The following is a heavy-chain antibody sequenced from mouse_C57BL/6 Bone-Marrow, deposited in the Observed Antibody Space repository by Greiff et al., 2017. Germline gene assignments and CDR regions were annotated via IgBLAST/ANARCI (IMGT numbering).Heavy chain of an antibody. CDR3: ARLEFDGSSGDWYFDV. J-gene: IGHJ1*03. CDR1: GYTFTSYW. Sequence: QVHVKQPGAELVKPGASVKLSCKASGYTFTSYWMHWVKQRPGQGLEWIGMIHPNSGSTNYNEKFKSKATLTVDKSSSTAYMQLSSLTSEDSAVYYCARLEFDGSSGDWYFDVWGTGTTVTVSS. V-gene: IGHV1-64*01. D-gene: IGHD1-1*01. CDR2: IHPNSGST.